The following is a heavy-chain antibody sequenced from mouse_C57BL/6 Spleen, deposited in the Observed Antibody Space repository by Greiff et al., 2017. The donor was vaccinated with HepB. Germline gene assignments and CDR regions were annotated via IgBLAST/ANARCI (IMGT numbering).Heavy chain of an antibody. CDR3: ARSTTVVDYYAMDY. Sequence: EVQLQQSGAELVRPGSSVKMSCKTSGYTFTSYGINWVKQRPGQGLEWIGYIYIGNGSTEYNEKFKGKATLTSDTSSSTAYMQLSSLTSEDSASYFCARSTTVVDYYAMDYWGQGTSVTVSS. D-gene: IGHD1-1*01. CDR1: GYTFTSYG. V-gene: IGHV1-58*01. J-gene: IGHJ4*01. CDR2: IYIGNGST.